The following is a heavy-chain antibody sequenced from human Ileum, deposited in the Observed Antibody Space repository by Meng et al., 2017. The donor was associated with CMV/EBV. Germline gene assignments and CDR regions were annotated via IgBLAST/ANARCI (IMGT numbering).Heavy chain of an antibody. CDR1: GFTFSSYA. V-gene: IGHV3-30-3*01. J-gene: IGHJ4*02. D-gene: IGHD3-22*01. Sequence: GGSLRLSCAASGFTFSSYAMHWVRQAPGKGLEWVAVISYDGSNKYYADSVKGRFTISRDNSKNTLYLQMNSLSLEDTAIYFCRAMIIVGKNFDSWGQGTLVTVSS. CDR2: ISYDGSNK. CDR3: RAMIIVGKNFDS.